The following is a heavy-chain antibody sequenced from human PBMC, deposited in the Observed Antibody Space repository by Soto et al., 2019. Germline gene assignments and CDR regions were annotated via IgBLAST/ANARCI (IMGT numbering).Heavy chain of an antibody. CDR3: ASPLDV. CDR1: GFTFSSYA. V-gene: IGHV3-30-3*01. Sequence: QVQLVESGGGVVQPGRSLRLSCAASGFTFSSYAMHWVRQAPGKGLEWVAVISYDGSNKYYADSVKGRFTISRDNSKNTLYLQMNSLRADDTAVYYCASPLDVWGQGITVTVSS. J-gene: IGHJ6*02. CDR2: ISYDGSNK.